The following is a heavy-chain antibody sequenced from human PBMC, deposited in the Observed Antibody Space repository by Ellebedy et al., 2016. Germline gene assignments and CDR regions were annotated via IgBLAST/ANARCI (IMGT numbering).Heavy chain of an antibody. D-gene: IGHD4-11*01. CDR1: GGSFSGYY. CDR3: AREKEDDYSDYDWFDP. J-gene: IGHJ5*02. Sequence: SETLSLTCAVYGGSFSGYYWSWIRQPPGKGLEWIGEINHSGTSSYNPSLKTRVSISLDTSKNQFPLNLKSVTAADTAVYFCAREKEDDYSDYDWFDPWGQGTLVTVSS. V-gene: IGHV4-34*01. CDR2: INHSGTS.